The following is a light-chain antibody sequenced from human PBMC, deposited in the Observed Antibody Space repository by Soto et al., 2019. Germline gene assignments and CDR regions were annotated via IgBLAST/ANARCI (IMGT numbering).Light chain of an antibody. J-gene: IGKJ1*01. Sequence: ETVMTQSPGTLSVSPGERATLSFRASQSVSSNLAWYQQKPGQAPRLLIYGASTRATDIPARFSGSGSGTEFTLTISSLQSEDFAVYYCQQYSNWPSWTFGQGTKVDIK. CDR3: QQYSNWPSWT. CDR2: GAS. CDR1: QSVSSN. V-gene: IGKV3-15*01.